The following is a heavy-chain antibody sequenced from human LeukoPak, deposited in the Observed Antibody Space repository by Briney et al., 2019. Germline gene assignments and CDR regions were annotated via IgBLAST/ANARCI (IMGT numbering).Heavy chain of an antibody. J-gene: IGHJ4*02. V-gene: IGHV3-64*01. CDR2: ISGNGGNT. CDR3: AREFDSYYFAY. CDR1: GVTFRSYA. Sequence: GGSLRLSCAASGVTFRSYAMHWVRQAPGKGLEYVSAISGNGGNTYYANSVKGRFTISRDNSKNTLYLQMNSVRAEVTAVYYCAREFDSYYFAYWGQGTLVTVSS. D-gene: IGHD3-10*01.